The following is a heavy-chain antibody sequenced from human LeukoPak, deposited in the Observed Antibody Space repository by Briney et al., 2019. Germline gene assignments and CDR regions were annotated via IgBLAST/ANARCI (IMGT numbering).Heavy chain of an antibody. CDR1: GFTFSDYY. J-gene: IGHJ4*02. Sequence: KTGGSLRLSCAASGFTFSDYYMTWIRQAPGKGLEWLSYISSGGSITPYADSVKGRFTISRDNAENALYLQMNSLRVDDTAVYFCARERYYDGSGANPLDHWGQGTLVTVSS. CDR2: ISSGGSIT. V-gene: IGHV3-11*01. CDR3: ARERYYDGSGANPLDH. D-gene: IGHD3-22*01.